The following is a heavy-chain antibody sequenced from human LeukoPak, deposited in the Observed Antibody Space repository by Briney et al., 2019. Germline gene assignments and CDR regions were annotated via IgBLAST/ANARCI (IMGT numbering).Heavy chain of an antibody. J-gene: IGHJ6*03. D-gene: IGHD4-23*01. CDR3: ARFGYGGNARVAYYMDV. CDR1: GYIFTNYW. CDR2: IYPGDSDT. V-gene: IGHV5-51*01. Sequence: GESLKISCKGSGYIFTNYWIGWVRQMPGKGLEWMGIIYPGDSDTRYSPSFQGQATISADKSISTAYLQWSSLKASDTAMYYCARFGYGGNARVAYYMDVWGKGTTVTVSS.